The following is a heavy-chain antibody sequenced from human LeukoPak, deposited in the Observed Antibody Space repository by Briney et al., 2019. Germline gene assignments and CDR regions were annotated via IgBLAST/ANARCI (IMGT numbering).Heavy chain of an antibody. J-gene: IGHJ4*02. CDR1: GYTFTNHA. CDR3: TIIVPPFDS. V-gene: IGHV7-4-1*02. D-gene: IGHD6-6*01. CDR2: INTNTGNP. Sequence: ASVKVSCKASGYTFTNHAINWVRQAPGQGLEWVGWINTNTGNPTYAQGFAGRFVFSLDTSVSTAYLQISSLKAEDTAVYYCTIIVPPFDSWGQGTLVTVSS.